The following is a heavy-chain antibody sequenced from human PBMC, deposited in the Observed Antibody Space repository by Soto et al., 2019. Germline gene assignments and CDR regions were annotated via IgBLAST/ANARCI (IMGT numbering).Heavy chain of an antibody. V-gene: IGHV4-31*03. CDR3: AREEAVRLERRFDS. CDR2: IYYREST. D-gene: IGHD6-6*01. J-gene: IGHJ5*01. CDR1: GGSLSSVGYA. Sequence: TLSPSCIVAGGSLSSVGYAGNRILQHPGKGLEWIGYIYYRESTYYNPCLNSRLTNTIDTSENLFSLKLSSVTAADTAVYFCAREEAVRLERRFDSWGQGTLVTVSS.